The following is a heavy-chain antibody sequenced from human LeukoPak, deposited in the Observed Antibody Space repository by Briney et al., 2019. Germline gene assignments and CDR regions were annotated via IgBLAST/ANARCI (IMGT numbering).Heavy chain of an antibody. Sequence: ASVKVSCKASGYTFTSYGISWVRQAPGQGLERMGGIIPIFGTANYAQKFQGRVTITADKSTSTAYMELSSLRSEDTAVYYCARGGPTTVTTDAFDVWGQGTMVTVSS. CDR2: IIPIFGTA. V-gene: IGHV1-69*06. CDR3: ARGGPTTVTTDAFDV. D-gene: IGHD4-17*01. J-gene: IGHJ3*01. CDR1: GYTFTSYG.